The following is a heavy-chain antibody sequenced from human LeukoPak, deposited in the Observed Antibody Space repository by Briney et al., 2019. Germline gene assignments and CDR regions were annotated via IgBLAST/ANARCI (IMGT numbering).Heavy chain of an antibody. J-gene: IGHJ4*02. V-gene: IGHV1-2*02. CDR2: INPNSGGT. CDR1: GYTFTGYY. D-gene: IGHD6-13*01. CDR3: AREAAGAGENYFDY. Sequence: ASVKVSCKASGYTFTGYYMHWVRQAPGQGLEWMGWINPNSGGTNYAQTFQGRVTMTRDTSISTAYMELSRLRSDDTAVYYCAREAAGAGENYFDYWGQGTLVTVSS.